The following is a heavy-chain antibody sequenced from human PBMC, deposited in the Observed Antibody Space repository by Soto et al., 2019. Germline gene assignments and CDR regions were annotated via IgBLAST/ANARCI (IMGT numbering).Heavy chain of an antibody. Sequence: QVTLKESGPVLVQPTETLTLTCTVSGFSLSNARMGVSWIRQPPGQALEWLAHIFSNDEKSYSTSLKSRLTISKDTSKSKVVLTMTNMDPVDTATYYCARMPNIAVAEGGRVGGVYYFDYWGQGTLVTVSS. CDR3: ARMPNIAVAEGGRVGGVYYFDY. V-gene: IGHV2-26*01. D-gene: IGHD6-19*01. J-gene: IGHJ4*02. CDR2: IFSNDEK. CDR1: GFSLSNARMG.